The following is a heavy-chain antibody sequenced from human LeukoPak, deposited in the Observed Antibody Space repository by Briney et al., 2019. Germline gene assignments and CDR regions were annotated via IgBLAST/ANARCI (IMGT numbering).Heavy chain of an antibody. J-gene: IGHJ4*02. Sequence: ASVKVSCKASGYTFTNYYIHWVRQAPGQGLEWMGLINPGGDNTDYAQNFQGRVTMTRDTSTSTVYMGLSSLRSEDTAVYYCAARAPSGWGYYFDYWGQGTLVTVSS. V-gene: IGHV1-46*01. CDR1: GYTFTNYY. D-gene: IGHD6-19*01. CDR3: AARAPSGWGYYFDY. CDR2: INPGGDNT.